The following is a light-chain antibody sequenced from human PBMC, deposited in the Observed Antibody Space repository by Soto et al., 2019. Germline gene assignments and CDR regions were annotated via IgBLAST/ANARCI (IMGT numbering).Light chain of an antibody. CDR2: GAS. Sequence: IQLTQSPSSLSASVGDRVTITCRASQGINNFVAWYQQRPGQAPQLLVYGASTLQSGVPSRFSGSGSGTDFTLTISSLQPEDFATYYCQQLTNFRFTFGQGTKLHIK. CDR3: QQLTNFRFT. CDR1: QGINNF. V-gene: IGKV1-9*01. J-gene: IGKJ2*01.